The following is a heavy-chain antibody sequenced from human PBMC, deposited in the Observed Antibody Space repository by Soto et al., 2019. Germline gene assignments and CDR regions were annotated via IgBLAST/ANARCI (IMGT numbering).Heavy chain of an antibody. J-gene: IGHJ4*02. Sequence: EVQLVESGGGLVQPGRSLRLSCAASGFTFATCGMPWVRQAPGKGLEWVAGISWDSSTIGYADSVKGRFIISRDDAKNSLYLQMDSLRGEDTALYYCVQGRYPTMATPLDHWGQGTQVIVSS. CDR2: ISWDSSTI. D-gene: IGHD2-15*01. V-gene: IGHV3-9*01. CDR3: VQGRYPTMATPLDH. CDR1: GFTFATCG.